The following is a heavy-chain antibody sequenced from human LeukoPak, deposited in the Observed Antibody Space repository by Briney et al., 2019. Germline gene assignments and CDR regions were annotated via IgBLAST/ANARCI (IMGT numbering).Heavy chain of an antibody. J-gene: IGHJ4*02. D-gene: IGHD3-10*01. CDR3: ARGIYGYYGSGIDY. V-gene: IGHV4-39*01. Sequence: SETLSLTCTVSGGSISSSSYYWGGIRQPPGKGLELIGSIYYSGSAYYNSSLKSRITISVATSKNQVSLKQSSGPAADTAVYYCARGIYGYYGSGIDYWGQGTLVTVSS. CDR1: GGSISSSSYY. CDR2: IYYSGSA.